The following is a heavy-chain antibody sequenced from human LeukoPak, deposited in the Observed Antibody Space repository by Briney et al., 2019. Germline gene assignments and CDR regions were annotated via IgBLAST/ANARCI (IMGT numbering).Heavy chain of an antibody. J-gene: IGHJ4*02. V-gene: IGHV3-30*02. D-gene: IGHD5-18*01. Sequence: GGSLRLSCAASGFTFSSYGMHWVRQAPGKGLEWVAFIRYDGSNKYYADSVKGRFTISRDNSKNTLYLQMNSLRAEDTAVYYCAKVGAAMVPTDYWGQGTLVTASS. CDR2: IRYDGSNK. CDR1: GFTFSSYG. CDR3: AKVGAAMVPTDY.